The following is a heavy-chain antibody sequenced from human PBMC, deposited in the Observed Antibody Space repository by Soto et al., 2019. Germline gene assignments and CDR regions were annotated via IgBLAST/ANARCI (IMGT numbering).Heavy chain of an antibody. CDR1: GFTFTGHY. V-gene: IGHV1-2*02. Sequence: ASVKVSCKASGFTFTGHYIHWVRQAPGQGLEWMGWINPNSGGTSYAQKFQGRLTMTTDTSTSTVYLDVSRLKSDGSAVYYCARELYDNGPSGLDVWGQGTTVTVSS. J-gene: IGHJ6*02. CDR2: INPNSGGT. CDR3: ARELYDNGPSGLDV. D-gene: IGHD3-22*01.